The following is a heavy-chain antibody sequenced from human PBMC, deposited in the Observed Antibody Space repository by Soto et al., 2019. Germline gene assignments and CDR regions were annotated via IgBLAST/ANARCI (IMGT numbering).Heavy chain of an antibody. CDR3: ARPQKYPFGAFDI. CDR1: GYSFTSYW. J-gene: IGHJ3*02. Sequence: PGESLKISCKGSGYSFTSYWIGWVRQMPGKGLEWMGIIYPGDSDTRYSPSFQGQVTISADKSISPAYLQWSSLKASDTAMYYCARPQKYPFGAFDIWGQGTMVTVSS. V-gene: IGHV5-51*01. D-gene: IGHD3-10*01. CDR2: IYPGDSDT.